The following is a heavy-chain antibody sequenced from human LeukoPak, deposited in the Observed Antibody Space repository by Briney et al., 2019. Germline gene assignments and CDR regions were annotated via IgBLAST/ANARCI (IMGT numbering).Heavy chain of an antibody. D-gene: IGHD6-13*01. V-gene: IGHV1-46*01. Sequence: ASVKVSCKASGYTFTRFYIHWVRQAPGQGLEWMGIINPSGGSTSYAQKFQGRVTMTRDTSTSTVYMELSSLRSEDTAVYYCARDRFEQQRGFDYWGQGTLVTVSS. CDR2: INPSGGST. J-gene: IGHJ4*02. CDR3: ARDRFEQQRGFDY. CDR1: GYTFTRFY.